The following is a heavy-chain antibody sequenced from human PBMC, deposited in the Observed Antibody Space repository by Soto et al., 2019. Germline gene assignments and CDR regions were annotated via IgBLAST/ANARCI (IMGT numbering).Heavy chain of an antibody. Sequence: SETLSLTCTVSGGSISSGGYYWSWIRQHPGKGLEWIGYIYYSGSTYYNPSPKSRVTISVDTSKNQFSLKLSSVTAADTAVYYCARVAAARYYYYYYMDVWGKGTTVTVSS. CDR2: IYYSGST. CDR1: GGSISSGGYY. CDR3: ARVAAARYYYYYYMDV. V-gene: IGHV4-31*03. J-gene: IGHJ6*03. D-gene: IGHD6-13*01.